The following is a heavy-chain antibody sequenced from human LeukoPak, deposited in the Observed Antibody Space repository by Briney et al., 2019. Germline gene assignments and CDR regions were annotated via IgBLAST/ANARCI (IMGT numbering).Heavy chain of an antibody. V-gene: IGHV4-59*01. D-gene: IGHD6-6*01. CDR1: GGSISNYY. CDR3: ARDWGVSARPGYMDV. Sequence: PSETLPLTRTVPGGSISNYYWSWIRQPPGKGLEWIGYIYYSGSTKYNPSLKSRVTISVDTSKNQFSLRLSSVTAADTAVYYCARDWGVSARPGYMDVWGKGTTVTVSS. J-gene: IGHJ6*03. CDR2: IYYSGST.